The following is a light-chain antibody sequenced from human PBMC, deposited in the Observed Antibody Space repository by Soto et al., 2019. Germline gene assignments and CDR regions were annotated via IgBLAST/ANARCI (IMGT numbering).Light chain of an antibody. Sequence: DIQLTQSPSFLSASVGDRVTLTCRASQDISTYLAWYQQKPGKAPNLLIYVASTLQDGVPSRFSGTGSGTEFTLTIIHLQPADFATYYCQQLDSYPLTFGGGTEVEIK. V-gene: IGKV1-9*01. CDR3: QQLDSYPLT. CDR2: VAS. J-gene: IGKJ4*01. CDR1: QDISTY.